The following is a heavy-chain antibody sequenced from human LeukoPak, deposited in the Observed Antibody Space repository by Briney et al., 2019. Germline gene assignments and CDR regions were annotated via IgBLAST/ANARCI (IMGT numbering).Heavy chain of an antibody. CDR3: ARMGSGYYHFDY. J-gene: IGHJ4*02. CDR2: ISSSSSYI. Sequence: GGSLRLSCAASGFTFSSYSMNWVRQAPGKGLEWVSSISSSSSYIYYADSVKGRFTISRDNATNSLYLQMNSLRAEDTAVYYCARMGSGYYHFDYWGQGTLVTVSS. CDR1: GFTFSSYS. D-gene: IGHD3-22*01. V-gene: IGHV3-21*01.